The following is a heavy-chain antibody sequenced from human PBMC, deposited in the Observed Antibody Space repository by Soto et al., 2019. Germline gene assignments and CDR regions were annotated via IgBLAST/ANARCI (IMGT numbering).Heavy chain of an antibody. J-gene: IGHJ5*02. Sequence: KPSETLSLTCTVSGGSIRSYYWSWIRQPAGKGLEWIGHIYTSGSSNYNPSLKSRVTMSVDTSKNQFSLKLSSVTAADTAVYYCARSYSGSYEEKWFDPWGQGTLVTVSS. CDR1: GGSIRSYY. D-gene: IGHD1-26*01. CDR2: IYTSGSS. V-gene: IGHV4-4*07. CDR3: ARSYSGSYEEKWFDP.